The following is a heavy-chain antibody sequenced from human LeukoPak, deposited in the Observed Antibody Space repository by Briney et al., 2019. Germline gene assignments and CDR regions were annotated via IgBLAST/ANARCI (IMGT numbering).Heavy chain of an antibody. CDR2: IYYSGST. Sequence: PSETLSLTCTVSGGSISSYYWSWIRQPPGKGLEWIGYIYYSGSTNYNPSLKSRVTISVDTSKNQFSLKLSSVTAADTAVYYCARDPRIAARPGWFDPWGQGTLVTVSS. D-gene: IGHD6-6*01. J-gene: IGHJ5*02. CDR1: GGSISSYY. CDR3: ARDPRIAARPGWFDP. V-gene: IGHV4-59*12.